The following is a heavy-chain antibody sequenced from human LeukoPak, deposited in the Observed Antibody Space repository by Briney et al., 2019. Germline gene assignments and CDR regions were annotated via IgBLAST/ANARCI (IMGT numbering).Heavy chain of an antibody. V-gene: IGHV4-61*01. D-gene: IGHD6-19*01. CDR1: GGSIRSSYYY. J-gene: IGHJ6*02. CDR2: IYYSGST. Sequence: SETLSLTCTVSGGSIRSSYYYWGWIRQPPGKGLEWIGYIYYSGSTNYNPSLKSRVTISVDTSKNQFSLKLSSVTAADTAVYYCARERCPYSSGCGYGMDVWGQGTTVTVSS. CDR3: ARERCPYSSGCGYGMDV.